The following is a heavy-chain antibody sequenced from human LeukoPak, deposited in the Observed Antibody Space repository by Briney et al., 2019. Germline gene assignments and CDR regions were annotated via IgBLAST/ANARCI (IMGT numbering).Heavy chain of an antibody. J-gene: IGHJ4*02. CDR3: AKVGRSGWPLDN. CDR1: GGSISSGGYY. Sequence: ETLSLTCTVSGGSISSGGYYWSWVRQAPGKGLEWVANINQDDTQKYYVDSVKGRFAISKDNAKNSLYLQMNSLRVEDTAVYYCAKVGRSGWPLDNWGQGTLVTVSS. V-gene: IGHV3-7*01. D-gene: IGHD6-19*01. CDR2: INQDDTQK.